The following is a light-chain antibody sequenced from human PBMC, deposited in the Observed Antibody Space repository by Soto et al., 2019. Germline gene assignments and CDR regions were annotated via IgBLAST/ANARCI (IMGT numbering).Light chain of an antibody. CDR2: DVS. V-gene: IGLV2-14*03. CDR1: SSDVGGYNF. Sequence: HSALTQPASVSGSPGQSITISCTGTSSDVGGYNFVSWYQHHPGKAPKLMIYDVSNRPSGVSNRFSGSKSGNTASLTISGLQAEDEADYYCSSYTSSSSLDVVFGGGTKLTVL. J-gene: IGLJ2*01. CDR3: SSYTSSSSLDVV.